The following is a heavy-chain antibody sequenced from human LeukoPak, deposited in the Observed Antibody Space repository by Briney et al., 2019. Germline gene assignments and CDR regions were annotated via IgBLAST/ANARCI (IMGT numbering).Heavy chain of an antibody. V-gene: IGHV3-30*02. CDR2: IRYDGSNK. D-gene: IGHD6-19*01. CDR1: GFTFSSYC. Sequence: PGGSLRLSCAASGFTFSSYCMHWVRQAPGKGLEWVAFIRYDGSNKYYADSVKGRFTISRDNSKNTLYLQMNSLRAEDTALYYCAKGPLIEVAGTTWDYWGQGTLVTVSS. J-gene: IGHJ4*02. CDR3: AKGPLIEVAGTTWDY.